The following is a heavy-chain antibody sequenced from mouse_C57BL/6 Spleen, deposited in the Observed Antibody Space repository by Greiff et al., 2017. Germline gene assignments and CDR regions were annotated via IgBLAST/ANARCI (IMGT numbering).Heavy chain of an antibody. CDR3: ARGDYYGGFAY. CDR1: GYTFTSYW. J-gene: IGHJ3*01. CDR2: IDPSDSYT. V-gene: IGHV1-50*01. Sequence: QVQLQQPGAELVKPGASVKLSCKASGYTFTSYWMQWVKQRPGQGLEWIGEIDPSDSYTNYNQKFKGKATLTVDTSSSTAYMLLSSLTSEDSAVYYCARGDYYGGFAYWGQGTLVTVAA. D-gene: IGHD1-1*01.